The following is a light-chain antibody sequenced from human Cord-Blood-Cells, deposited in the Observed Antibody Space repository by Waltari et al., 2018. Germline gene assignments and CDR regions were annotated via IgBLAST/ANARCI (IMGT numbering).Light chain of an antibody. V-gene: IGKV3-11*01. CDR2: EAS. Sequence: EIVLTQSPATLSLSPGERATLSCRASQSVSSYLAWYQQKPGQAPRLLIYEASNRATGIRARFSGSGSGTDFTLTISSLEPEDFAVYDCQQRSNSPPYTFGQGTKLEIK. CDR1: QSVSSY. CDR3: QQRSNSPPYT. J-gene: IGKJ2*01.